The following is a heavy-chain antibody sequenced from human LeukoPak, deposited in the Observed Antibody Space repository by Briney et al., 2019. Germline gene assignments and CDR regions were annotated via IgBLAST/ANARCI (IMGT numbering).Heavy chain of an antibody. CDR1: GFTFTSSA. CDR2: TVVGSGNT. Sequence: ASVKVSCKASGFTFTSSAVQWVRQARGQRLEWIGWTVVGSGNTNYAQKFQERVTITRDMSTSTAYMELSSLRSEDTAVYYCAAVGYCSSTSCYGFDYWGQGTLVTVSS. D-gene: IGHD2-2*01. CDR3: AAVGYCSSTSCYGFDY. J-gene: IGHJ4*02. V-gene: IGHV1-58*01.